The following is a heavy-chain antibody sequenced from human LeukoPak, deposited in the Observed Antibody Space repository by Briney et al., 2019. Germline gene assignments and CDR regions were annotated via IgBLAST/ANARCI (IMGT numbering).Heavy chain of an antibody. J-gene: IGHJ4*02. CDR2: IKEDESVK. CDR3: ARVRIQLWLPFDY. V-gene: IGHV3-7*01. D-gene: IGHD5-18*01. Sequence: GESLRLSCAASGFTLSAYWMSWVRQAPGKGLEWVANIKEDESVKFYVDSVKGRFTISRDNAKNSLYLQMNSLRAEDTAVYYCARVRIQLWLPFDYWGQGTLVTVSS. CDR1: GFTLSAYW.